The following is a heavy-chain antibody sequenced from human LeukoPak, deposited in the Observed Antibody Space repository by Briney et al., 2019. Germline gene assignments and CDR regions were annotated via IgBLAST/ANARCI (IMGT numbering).Heavy chain of an antibody. CDR2: ISSSGSTT. Sequence: GGSLRLSCAASGFTFSSYEMNWVRQAPGKGLEWVSYISSSGSTTYYADSVKGRFTISRDNSKNTLYLQMNSLRAEDTAVYYCAKDLRPVLRYFDWLTDYWGQGTLVTVSS. CDR1: GFTFSSYE. D-gene: IGHD3-9*01. V-gene: IGHV3-48*03. CDR3: AKDLRPVLRYFDWLTDY. J-gene: IGHJ4*02.